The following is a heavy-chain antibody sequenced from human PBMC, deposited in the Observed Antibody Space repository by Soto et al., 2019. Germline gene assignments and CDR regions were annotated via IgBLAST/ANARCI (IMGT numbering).Heavy chain of an antibody. V-gene: IGHV4-39*01. CDR2: IYYSGST. CDR1: GGSISSSSYY. D-gene: IGHD2-21*02. Sequence: SETLTLTCTVSGGSISSSSYYWGWIRQPPGKGLEWIGSIYYSGSTYYNPSLKSRVTISVDTSKNQFSLKLSSVTAADTAVYYCEGPGTRDGGNSFLGGSVWGQGTTVTVSS. CDR3: EGPGTRDGGNSFLGGSV. J-gene: IGHJ6*02.